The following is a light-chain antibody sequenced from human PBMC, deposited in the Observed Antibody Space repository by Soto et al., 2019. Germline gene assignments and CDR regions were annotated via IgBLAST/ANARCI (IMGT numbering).Light chain of an antibody. CDR2: GAS. CDR1: QSVNSR. J-gene: IGKJ4*01. Sequence: EIVMTQSPATLSVSPGDRVTLSCRASQSVNSRLAWYQQNPGQAPRLLIYGASTRATDIPARFSGSGSGTEFTLTISSLQSEDFGVYYCQQYNNWPLSFGGGTKVEIK. V-gene: IGKV3-15*01. CDR3: QQYNNWPLS.